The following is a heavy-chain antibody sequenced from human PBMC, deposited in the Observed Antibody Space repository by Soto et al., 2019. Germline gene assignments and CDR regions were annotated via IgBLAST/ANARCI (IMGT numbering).Heavy chain of an antibody. CDR1: GGSISSSSYY. CDR2: IYYSGST. CDR3: ASCIMLGLYSGYDGGWFDP. J-gene: IGHJ5*02. Sequence: QLQLQESGPGLVKPSETLSLTCTVSGGSISSSSYYWGWIRQPPGKGLEWIGSIYYSGSTYYNPSLKSRVTISVDTSKNQFSLKLSSVTAADTAVYYCASCIMLGLYSGYDGGWFDPWGQGTLVTVSS. D-gene: IGHD5-12*01. V-gene: IGHV4-39*01.